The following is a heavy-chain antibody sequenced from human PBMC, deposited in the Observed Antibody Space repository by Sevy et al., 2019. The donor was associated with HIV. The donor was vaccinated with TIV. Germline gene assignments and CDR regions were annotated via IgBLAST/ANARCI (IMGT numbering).Heavy chain of an antibody. CDR3: ARAYCSGGSCYSLAY. Sequence: ASVKVSCKASGYTFTSYRITWVRQAPGQGLEWMGWVSAHNGDTNYAQKLQGRVTMTTDTSTSTAYMELRTLRSYDTAVYYCARAYCSGGSCYSLAYWGQGTLVTVSS. J-gene: IGHJ4*02. D-gene: IGHD2-15*01. V-gene: IGHV1-18*01. CDR2: VSAHNGDT. CDR1: GYTFTSYR.